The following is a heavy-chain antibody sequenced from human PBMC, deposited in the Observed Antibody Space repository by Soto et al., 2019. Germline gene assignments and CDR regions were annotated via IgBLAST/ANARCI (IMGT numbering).Heavy chain of an antibody. V-gene: IGHV3-21*01. J-gene: IGHJ6*02. CDR3: ARDLALDILTGHGPRRYYYYYYGMDV. CDR2: ISSSSSYI. CDR1: GFTFSSYS. Sequence: PGGSLRLSCAASGFTFSSYSMNWVRQAPGKGLEWVSSISSSSSYIYYADSVKGRFTISRDNAKNSLYLQMNSLRAEDTAVYYCARDLALDILTGHGPRRYYYYYYGMDVWGQGTTVTVSS. D-gene: IGHD3-9*01.